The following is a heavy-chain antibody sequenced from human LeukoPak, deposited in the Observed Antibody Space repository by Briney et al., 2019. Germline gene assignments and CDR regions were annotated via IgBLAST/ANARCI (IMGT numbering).Heavy chain of an antibody. CDR3: AKAADQYYYSYFYYMDV. V-gene: IGHV3-30*18. CDR1: GFTFSSYG. D-gene: IGHD2/OR15-2a*01. J-gene: IGHJ6*03. CDR2: ISYDGSSK. Sequence: GGSLRLSCAASGFTFSSYGMHWVRQAPGKGLEWVTVISYDGSSKDYADSVKGRFTISRDNSKNTLYLQMNSLTVEDTAVYYCAKAADQYYYSYFYYMDVWGKGTTVTVSS.